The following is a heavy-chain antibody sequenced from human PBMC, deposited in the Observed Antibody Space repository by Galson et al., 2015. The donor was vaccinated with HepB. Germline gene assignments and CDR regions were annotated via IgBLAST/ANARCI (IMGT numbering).Heavy chain of an antibody. CDR1: GFSFSNYD. J-gene: IGHJ4*02. CDR3: ARAAGDGSGYYWAY. CDR2: IVGGGGST. V-gene: IGHV3-23*01. D-gene: IGHD3-22*01. Sequence: SLRLSCAASGFSFSNYDISWVRQGPGKGLEWVSNIVGGGGSTDYADSVKGRFTVSRDNSRNTVYLQMNSLRADDTALYFRARAAGDGSGYYWAYWGLGTLVTVSS.